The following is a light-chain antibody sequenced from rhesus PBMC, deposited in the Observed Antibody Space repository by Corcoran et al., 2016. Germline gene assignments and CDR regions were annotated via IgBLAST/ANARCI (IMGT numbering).Light chain of an antibody. CDR1: QGISNA. Sequence: DIQMSQSPSSLSASVGDKVTITCRASQGISNALAWYQQKPGKAPKLRIYAASSLESGVPSRFSGNRVGTDFTLTSSSLQPEDFATDYCKQGYSTPYSFGQGTKVEIK. J-gene: IGKJ2*01. V-gene: IGKV1-33*02. CDR2: AAS. CDR3: KQGYSTPYS.